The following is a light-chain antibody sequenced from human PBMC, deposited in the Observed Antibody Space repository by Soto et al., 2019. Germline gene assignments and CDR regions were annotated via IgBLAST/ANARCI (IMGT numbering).Light chain of an antibody. J-gene: IGKJ1*01. V-gene: IGKV3D-20*01. Sequence: EIVLTQSPATLSLSQGERATLSCGASQSVSRNYLAWYQQKPGLAPSLLIYDASSRATGIPDRFSGSGSGTDFTLTVSRLEPEDSAVYFCQQYGTSPTFGQGTKVDIK. CDR3: QQYGTSPT. CDR1: QSVSRNY. CDR2: DAS.